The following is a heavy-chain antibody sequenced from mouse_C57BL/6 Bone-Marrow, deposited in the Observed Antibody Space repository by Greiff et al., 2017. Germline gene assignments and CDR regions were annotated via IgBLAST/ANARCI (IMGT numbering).Heavy chain of an antibody. Sequence: ESGPGLVKPSQSLSLTCSVTGYSITSGYYWNWIRQFPGNKLEWMGYISYDGSNNYNPSLKNRISITRDTSKNQFFLKLNSVTAEDTATYYCASRDWYFDVWGTGTTVTVSS. V-gene: IGHV3-6*01. CDR2: ISYDGSN. J-gene: IGHJ1*03. CDR1: GYSITSGYY. CDR3: ASRDWYFDV.